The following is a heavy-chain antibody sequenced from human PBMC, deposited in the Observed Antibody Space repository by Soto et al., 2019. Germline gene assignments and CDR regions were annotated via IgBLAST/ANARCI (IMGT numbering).Heavy chain of an antibody. V-gene: IGHV1-18*04. CDR2: ISAYNGNT. Sequence: ASVKVSCKASGYTFTSYGISWVRQAPGQGLEWMGWISAYNGNTNYAQKLQDRVTMTTDTSTSTAYMELRSLRSDDTAVYYCTNGYSSSWSRGMDVWGQGTTVTVSS. D-gene: IGHD6-13*01. J-gene: IGHJ6*02. CDR3: TNGYSSSWSRGMDV. CDR1: GYTFTSYG.